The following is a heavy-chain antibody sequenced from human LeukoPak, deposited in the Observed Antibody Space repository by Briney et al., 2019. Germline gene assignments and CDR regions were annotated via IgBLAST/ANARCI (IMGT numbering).Heavy chain of an antibody. J-gene: IGHJ4*02. CDR2: MRNDGNNK. V-gene: IGHV3-30*02. D-gene: IGHD4-17*01. CDR1: GFTFSSYD. CDR3: AKDLNYGELVDS. Sequence: GGSLRLSCAASGFTFSSYDMHWVRQAPGKGLEWVAFMRNDGNNKYYAHSVKGRFTISRDNSKNTLYLQMNSLRTEDTAVYYCAKDLNYGELVDSWGKGTLVTVSS.